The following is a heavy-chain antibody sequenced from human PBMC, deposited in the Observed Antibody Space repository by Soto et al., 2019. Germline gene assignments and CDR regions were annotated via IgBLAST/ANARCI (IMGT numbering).Heavy chain of an antibody. Sequence: QLQLQESGPGLVKPSETLSLTCTVSGGSISSSSYYWGWIRQPPGKGLEWIGSIYYSGYTYYNPSLKSRVAISVDTSKNQFSLKLSSVTAADTAVYYCARHNVPRYVGYYYDMDVWGQGTTVTVSS. J-gene: IGHJ6*02. CDR2: IYYSGYT. CDR3: ARHNVPRYVGYYYDMDV. CDR1: GGSISSSSYY. D-gene: IGHD3-16*01. V-gene: IGHV4-39*01.